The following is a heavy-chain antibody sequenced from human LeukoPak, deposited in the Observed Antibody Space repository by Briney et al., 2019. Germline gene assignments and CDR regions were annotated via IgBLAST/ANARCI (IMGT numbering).Heavy chain of an antibody. CDR2: INISGGSA. V-gene: IGHV3-23*01. CDR3: ARDVLRFCSSTSCYASWSY. Sequence: VQPGGSLRLSCAASAFTFSSYAMSWVRQAPGKGLEWVSTINISGGSAYYADSVKGCFTISRDNSKNTLYLQMNSLRAEDTALYYCARDVLRFCSSTSCYASWSYWGQGTLVTVSS. D-gene: IGHD2-2*01. CDR1: AFTFSSYA. J-gene: IGHJ4*02.